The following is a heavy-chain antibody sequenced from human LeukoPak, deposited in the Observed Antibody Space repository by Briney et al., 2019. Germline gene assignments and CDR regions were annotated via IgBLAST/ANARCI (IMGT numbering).Heavy chain of an antibody. Sequence: PGGSLRLSYAASGFTFSTYGMYWVRQAPGKGLDWVAVIWYDGSNKYYADSVKGRFTISRDNSKNTLYLQMNSLRAEDTAVYYCAKDSNPAGYYYMDVWGKGTTVTVSS. V-gene: IGHV3-33*06. CDR2: IWYDGSNK. CDR1: GFTFSTYG. D-gene: IGHD1-14*01. J-gene: IGHJ6*03. CDR3: AKDSNPAGYYYMDV.